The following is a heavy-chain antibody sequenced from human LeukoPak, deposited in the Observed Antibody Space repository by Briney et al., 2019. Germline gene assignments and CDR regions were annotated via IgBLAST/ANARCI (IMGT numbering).Heavy chain of an antibody. V-gene: IGHV4-39*01. CDR3: ARQSVRAAAADGGWFDP. D-gene: IGHD6-13*01. Sequence: PSETLSLTCTVSGGSISSSSYYWGWIRQPPGKGLEWIGSIYYSGSTYYNPSLKSRVTISVDTSKNQFSLKLSSVTAADTAVYYCARQSVRAAAADGGWFDPWGQGTLVTVSS. CDR2: IYYSGST. J-gene: IGHJ5*02. CDR1: GGSISSSSYY.